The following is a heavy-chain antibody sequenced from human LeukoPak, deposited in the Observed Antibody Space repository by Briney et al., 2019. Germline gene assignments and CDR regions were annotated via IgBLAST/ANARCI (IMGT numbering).Heavy chain of an antibody. CDR1: GGSISSSSYY. Sequence: PSETPSLTCTVSGGSISSSSYYWGWIRQPPGKGLEWIGSIYYSGSTYYNPSLKSRVTISVDTSKNQFSLKLSSVTAADTAVYYCARGKNWGLLDYWGQGTLVTVSS. V-gene: IGHV4-39*07. CDR2: IYYSGST. D-gene: IGHD7-27*01. J-gene: IGHJ4*02. CDR3: ARGKNWGLLDY.